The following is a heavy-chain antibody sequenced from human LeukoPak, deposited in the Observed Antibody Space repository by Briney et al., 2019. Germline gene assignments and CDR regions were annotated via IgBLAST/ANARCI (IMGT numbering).Heavy chain of an antibody. CDR1: GFTFSTYW. D-gene: IGHD6-13*01. CDR3: ARDPGRGGAAAMDY. J-gene: IGHJ4*02. V-gene: IGHV3-7*01. CDR2: IKQDGSAK. Sequence: GGSLRLSCAASGFTFSTYWMNWVRQAPGKGMEWVANIKQDGSAKYYVDSVKGRFTISRDNAKDSLHLQMNSLRAEDTAVYYCARDPGRGGAAAMDYWGQGTLVTVSS.